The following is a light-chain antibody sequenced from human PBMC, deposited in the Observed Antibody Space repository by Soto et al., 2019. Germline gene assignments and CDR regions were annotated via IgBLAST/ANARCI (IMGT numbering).Light chain of an antibody. V-gene: IGKV1-39*01. CDR1: QSISDY. J-gene: IGKJ5*01. Sequence: EIHLTQSPSSLSSSFCDRGPSTYREYQSISDYLNWYQQKPGKARKFLIYASSRLQSGVPSRFRGSGSGTDFTLTISSLQPEDFATYYCQQSYSTPTITFGQGTRLEI. CDR3: QQSYSTPTIT. CDR2: ASS.